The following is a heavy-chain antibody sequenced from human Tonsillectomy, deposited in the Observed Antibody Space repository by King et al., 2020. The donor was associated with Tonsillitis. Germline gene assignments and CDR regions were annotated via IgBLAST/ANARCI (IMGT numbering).Heavy chain of an antibody. CDR3: ARQTGRTIILD. D-gene: IGHD3-22*01. V-gene: IGHV4-4*02. J-gene: IGHJ4*02. CDR2: IYHRGST. CDR1: GGSISSVNW. Sequence: QLQESGPGLVKPSGTLSLTCAVSGGSISSVNWWSWVRQPPGKGLEWIAEIYHRGSTNYNPSLKSRVTISVDVSKNHFSLRLSSVTAADTAVYYCARQTGRTIILDWGQGTLVTVSS.